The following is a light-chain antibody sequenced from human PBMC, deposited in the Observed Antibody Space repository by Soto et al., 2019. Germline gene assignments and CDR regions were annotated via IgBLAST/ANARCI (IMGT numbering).Light chain of an antibody. V-gene: IGKV1-39*01. CDR2: AAS. CDR3: QQSYSTLT. J-gene: IGKJ4*01. Sequence: IHITYSPSSLSASVGDRVTITCRASQSISSYLNWYQQKPGKAPKLLIYAASSLQSGVPSRFSGSGSGTDFTLTISSLQPEDFATYYCQQSYSTLTFGGGTGWIS. CDR1: QSISSY.